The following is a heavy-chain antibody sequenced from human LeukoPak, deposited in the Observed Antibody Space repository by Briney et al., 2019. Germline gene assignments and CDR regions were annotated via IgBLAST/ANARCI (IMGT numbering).Heavy chain of an antibody. Sequence: SGPALVKPTQTLTLTCTFSGFSLSTSGMCVSWIRQPPGKALGWLARIDWDDDKYYSTSLKTRLTISKDTSKNQVVLTMTNMDPVDTATYYCARSISDSSGYYYPDYWGQGTLVTVSS. CDR3: ARSISDSSGYYYPDY. J-gene: IGHJ4*02. D-gene: IGHD3-22*01. V-gene: IGHV2-70*11. CDR2: IDWDDDK. CDR1: GFSLSTSGMC.